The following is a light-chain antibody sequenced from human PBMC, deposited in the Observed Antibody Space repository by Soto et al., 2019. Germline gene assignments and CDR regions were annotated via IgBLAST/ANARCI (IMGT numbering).Light chain of an antibody. J-gene: IGKJ5*01. CDR1: QRLXSY. CDR3: QQCGSPST. CDR2: XAS. V-gene: IGKV3-20*01. Sequence: IVLTQSPATLSVSPGERATLSCRASQRLXSYLAWYQKIPGQAPRILISXASMSATVIPDRFSGSGSGTDFTLTISRLEPEDVEVYYCQQCGSPSTVGQGTRLEIK.